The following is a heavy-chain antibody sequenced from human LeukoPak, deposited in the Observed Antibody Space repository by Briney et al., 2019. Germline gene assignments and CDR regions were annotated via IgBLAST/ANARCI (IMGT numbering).Heavy chain of an antibody. CDR3: ATVGGLLY. CDR1: GYTLAELS. V-gene: IGHV1-24*01. Sequence: ASVKVSCKVSGYTLAELSMHWVRQAPGKGLGWMGGFDPEDGETIYAQKFQGRVTMTEGTSTDTAYMELSSLRSEDTAVYYCATVGGLLYWGQGTLVTVSS. CDR2: FDPEDGET. D-gene: IGHD2/OR15-2a*01. J-gene: IGHJ4*02.